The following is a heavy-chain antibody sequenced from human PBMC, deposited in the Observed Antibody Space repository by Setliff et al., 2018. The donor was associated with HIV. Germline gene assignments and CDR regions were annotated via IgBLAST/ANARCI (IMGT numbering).Heavy chain of an antibody. V-gene: IGHV3-7*01. CDR1: GFTFNTYA. Sequence: GGSLRLSCAASGFTFNTYAVHWVRQAPGKGLEWVAKIKQDGSEEYYVDSVKGRFTISRDNAKNSVYLQMNSLRVEDTAMYYCTKDHLSGWASDCWGQGTLVTVSS. J-gene: IGHJ4*02. CDR3: TKDHLSGWASDC. D-gene: IGHD6-19*01. CDR2: IKQDGSEE.